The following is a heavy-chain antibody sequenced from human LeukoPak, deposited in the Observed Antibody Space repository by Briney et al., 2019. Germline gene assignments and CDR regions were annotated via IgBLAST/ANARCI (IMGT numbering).Heavy chain of an antibody. CDR3: ARARLWFGELPTYFDY. D-gene: IGHD3-10*01. CDR1: GGSISSGGYY. J-gene: IGHJ4*02. Sequence: SETLSLTCTVSGGSISSGGYYWSWIRQHPGQGLEWIGYIYYSGSTYYNPSLKRRVTISVDTSKNQFSLKLSSVTAADTAVYYCARARLWFGELPTYFDYWGQGTLVTVSS. V-gene: IGHV4-31*03. CDR2: IYYSGST.